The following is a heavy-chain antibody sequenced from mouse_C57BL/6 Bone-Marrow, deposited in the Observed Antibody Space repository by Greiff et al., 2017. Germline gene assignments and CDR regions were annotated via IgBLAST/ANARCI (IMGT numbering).Heavy chain of an antibody. Sequence: QVQLQQSGAELVRPGASVKLSCKASGYTFTDYYINWVKQRPGQGLEWIARIYPGSGNTYYNEKFKGKATLTAEKSSSSAYMQLSSLTSEDSAVYFCARCYYYAMDYWGQGTSVTVSS. CDR2: IYPGSGNT. V-gene: IGHV1-76*01. J-gene: IGHJ4*01. CDR1: GYTFTDYY. CDR3: ARCYYYAMDY.